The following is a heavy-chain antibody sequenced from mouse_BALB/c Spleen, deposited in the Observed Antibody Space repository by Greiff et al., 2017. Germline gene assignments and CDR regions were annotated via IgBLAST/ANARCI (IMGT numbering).Heavy chain of an antibody. V-gene: IGHV5-9-3*01. J-gene: IGHJ3*01. Sequence: EVQRVESGGGLVKPGGSLKLSCAASGFTFSSYAMSWVRQTPEKRLEWVATISSGGSYTYYPDSVKGRFTISRDNAKNTLYLQMSSLRSEDTAMYYCASYDYDAGAWFAYWGQGTLVTVSA. CDR3: ASYDYDAGAWFAY. D-gene: IGHD2-4*01. CDR1: GFTFSSYA. CDR2: ISSGGSYT.